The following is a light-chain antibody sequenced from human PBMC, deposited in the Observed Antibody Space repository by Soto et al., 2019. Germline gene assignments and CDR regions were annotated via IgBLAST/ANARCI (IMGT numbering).Light chain of an antibody. CDR1: SSDVGGYNY. CDR2: EVS. J-gene: IGLJ2*01. V-gene: IGLV2-14*01. CDR3: SSYTSSSTVV. Sequence: QSALTQPPSASGSPGQSVTISCTGTSSDVGGYNYVSWYQQHPGKAHKLMIYEVSNRPSGVSNRFSGSKSGNTASLTISGLQAEDEADYYCSSYTSSSTVVFGGGTKLTVL.